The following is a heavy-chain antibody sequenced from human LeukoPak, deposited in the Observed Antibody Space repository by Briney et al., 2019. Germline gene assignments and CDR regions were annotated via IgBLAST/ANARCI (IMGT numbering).Heavy chain of an antibody. Sequence: ASVKVSCKASGYTFTSYYMHWVRQAPGQGLEWMGLINPSGGSTSYAQKFQGRVTMTRDTSTSTVYMELSSLRSEDTAVYYYARVWSSYCGGDCYSGHDAFDIWGQGTMVTVSS. V-gene: IGHV1-46*01. D-gene: IGHD2-21*02. J-gene: IGHJ3*02. CDR2: INPSGGST. CDR1: GYTFTSYY. CDR3: ARVWSSYCGGDCYSGHDAFDI.